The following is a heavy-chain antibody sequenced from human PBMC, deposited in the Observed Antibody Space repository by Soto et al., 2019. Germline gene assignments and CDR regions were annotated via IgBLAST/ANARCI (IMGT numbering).Heavy chain of an antibody. CDR3: AMVDVYVTPSPQDV. D-gene: IGHD3-16*01. CDR2: INTYNGKT. J-gene: IGHJ6*02. Sequence: QVQLVQSGAEVKNPGASVKVSCKASGYTFTRYGIGWARQAPGQGLEWMGWINTYNGKTNYAQNVQGRVTLTTTTSTSPAYMELRSLRSNDTAIYFCAMVDVYVTPSPQDVWGQGTTVIVSS. V-gene: IGHV1-18*01. CDR1: GYTFTRYG.